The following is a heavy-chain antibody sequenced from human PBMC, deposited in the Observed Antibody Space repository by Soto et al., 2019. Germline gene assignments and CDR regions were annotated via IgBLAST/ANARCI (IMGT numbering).Heavy chain of an antibody. CDR3: ARGVVVAGTTNGFDI. V-gene: IGHV5-51*01. CDR1: GYRFINYW. CDR2: MYPGDSDT. Sequence: PGESLKISCKGAGYRFINYWSGWVRQKPGKGLEWMGIMYPGDSDTIYSPPFQGQVTISVDKSTNTAYLQWSSLKVSDTAMYYCARGVVVAGTTNGFDIWGQGTMVTVSS. J-gene: IGHJ3*02. D-gene: IGHD6-19*01.